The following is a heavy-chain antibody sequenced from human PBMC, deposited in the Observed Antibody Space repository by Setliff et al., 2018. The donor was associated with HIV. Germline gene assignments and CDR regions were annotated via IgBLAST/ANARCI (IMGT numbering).Heavy chain of an antibody. Sequence: SETLSLTCAVYGGSFSAYYWSWIRQPPGKGLEWIGYISHSGITYYNPSLKSRVTISVDTSKNHFSLRLSSVTAADTAVYYCARGAPYGSGRHRWISWGRGTLVTVSS. V-gene: IGHV4-34*01. CDR2: ISHSGIT. D-gene: IGHD3-10*01. CDR1: GGSFSAYY. J-gene: IGHJ5*02. CDR3: ARGAPYGSGRHRWIS.